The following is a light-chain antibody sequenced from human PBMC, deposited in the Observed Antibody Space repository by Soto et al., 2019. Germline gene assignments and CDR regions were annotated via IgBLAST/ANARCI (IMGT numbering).Light chain of an antibody. Sequence: IQLTQSPSSLSASVGDRVTITCRASQGISSDLAWYQQKPGKAPKLLIYAASTLQSGVPSRFSGSGSGTDFTLTISSLQPEDFATYYCQQLNSYLQYTFGQGTKLEIK. CDR3: QQLNSYLQYT. CDR1: QGISSD. CDR2: AAS. J-gene: IGKJ2*01. V-gene: IGKV1-9*01.